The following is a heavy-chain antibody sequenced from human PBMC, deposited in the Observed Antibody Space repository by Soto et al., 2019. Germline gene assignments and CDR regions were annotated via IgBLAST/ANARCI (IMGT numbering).Heavy chain of an antibody. J-gene: IGHJ3*02. V-gene: IGHV3-30*04. Sequence: QVQLVESGGGVVQPGRSLRLSCAASGFTFSNYAMHWVRQAPGKGLEWVAVISYDGRSKYYADSVKGRFTISRDKSKNTLSLQMNSLGADDTAVYYCARDVNYGDYFSYAFDIWGQGTMVPVSS. D-gene: IGHD4-17*01. CDR2: ISYDGRSK. CDR1: GFTFSNYA. CDR3: ARDVNYGDYFSYAFDI.